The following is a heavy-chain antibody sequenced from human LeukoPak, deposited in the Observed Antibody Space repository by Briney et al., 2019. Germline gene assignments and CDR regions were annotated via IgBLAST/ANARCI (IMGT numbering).Heavy chain of an antibody. J-gene: IGHJ4*02. Sequence: GGSLRLSCAASGFTFSSYGMHWVRQAPGKGLEWVAFIRYDGSNKYYADSVKGRFTISRDNSKNTLYLQMNSLRAEDTAVYYCAKDRRWLRSFDYWGQGTLVTVSS. CDR2: IRYDGSNK. D-gene: IGHD5-24*01. CDR1: GFTFSSYG. V-gene: IGHV3-30*02. CDR3: AKDRRWLRSFDY.